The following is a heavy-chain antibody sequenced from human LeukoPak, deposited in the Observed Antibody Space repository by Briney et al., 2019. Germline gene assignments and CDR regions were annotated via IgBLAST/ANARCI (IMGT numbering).Heavy chain of an antibody. V-gene: IGHV3-30-3*01. CDR2: ISYDGSNK. D-gene: IGHD6-13*01. Sequence: GGSLRLSCAASGFTFSSYAMHWVRQAPGKGLEWVAVISYDGSNKYYADSVKGRFTISRDNSKNTLYLQMNSLRAEDTAVYYCARGRDPRYSSSSHSRYWGQGTLVTVSS. CDR3: ARGRDPRYSSSSHSRY. J-gene: IGHJ4*02. CDR1: GFTFSSYA.